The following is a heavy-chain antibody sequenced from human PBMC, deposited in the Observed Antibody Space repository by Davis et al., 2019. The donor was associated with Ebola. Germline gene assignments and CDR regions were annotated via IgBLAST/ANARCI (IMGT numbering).Heavy chain of an antibody. CDR2: IRSKANSYAT. V-gene: IGHV3-73*01. CDR1: GFTFSGSA. CDR3: ARSTRAGYSSGWNDY. J-gene: IGHJ4*02. D-gene: IGHD6-19*01. Sequence: GGSLRLSCAASGFTFSGSAMHWVRQASGKGLEWVGRIRSKANSYATAYAGSVKGRFTISRDESKNTAYLQMNSLRDEDTAVYYCARSTRAGYSSGWNDYWGQGTLVTVSS.